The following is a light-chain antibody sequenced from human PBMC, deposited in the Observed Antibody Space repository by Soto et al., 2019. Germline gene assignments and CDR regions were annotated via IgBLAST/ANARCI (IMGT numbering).Light chain of an antibody. V-gene: IGKV3-20*01. CDR2: GAS. CDR3: QQYGGSPRT. CDR1: QSIRNNY. J-gene: IGKJ2*01. Sequence: DTVLTQSPGILSLSPGERATLYCRTSQSIRNNYLAWYQQKAGQPPRLLIYGASSRAGGIPDRFSGSGSGTDFTLTISRLEPEDFALYYCQQYGGSPRTFGQWTKLEIK.